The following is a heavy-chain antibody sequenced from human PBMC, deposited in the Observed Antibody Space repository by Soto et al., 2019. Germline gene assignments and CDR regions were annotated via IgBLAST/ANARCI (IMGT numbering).Heavy chain of an antibody. CDR3: AREKWEQWLDGGMDV. J-gene: IGHJ6*02. D-gene: IGHD6-19*01. V-gene: IGHV4-59*01. CDR1: GGSISSYY. Sequence: PSETLSLTCTVSGGSISSYYWSWIRQPPGKGLEWIGYIYYSGSTNYNPSLKSRVTMSLDTSKNQFSLKLSSVTAADTAVYYCAREKWEQWLDGGMDVWGQGTTVTVSS. CDR2: IYYSGST.